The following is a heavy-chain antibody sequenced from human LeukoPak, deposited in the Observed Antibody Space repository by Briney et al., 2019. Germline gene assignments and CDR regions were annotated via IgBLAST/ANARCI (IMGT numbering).Heavy chain of an antibody. Sequence: GASVKVSCKASGYTFTGYYMHWVRQAPGQGLEWMGWINPTSGGTNYAQKFQGRVTMTRDTSISTAYMELSRLRSDDTAVYYCARRYGSGSNDYWGQGTLVTVSS. CDR2: INPTSGGT. V-gene: IGHV1-2*02. J-gene: IGHJ4*02. CDR3: ARRYGSGSNDY. D-gene: IGHD3-10*01. CDR1: GYTFTGYY.